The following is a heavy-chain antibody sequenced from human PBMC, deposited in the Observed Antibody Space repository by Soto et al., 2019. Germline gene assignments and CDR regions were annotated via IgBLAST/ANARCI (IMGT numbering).Heavy chain of an antibody. Sequence: GESLKISCKGSGYSFTSYWISWVRQMPGKGLEWMGRIDPSDSYTNYSPSFQGHVTISADKSISTAYLQWSSLKASDTAMYYCARLQGLALDYYGMDVWGQGTTVTVSS. CDR1: GYSFTSYW. D-gene: IGHD4-4*01. J-gene: IGHJ6*02. V-gene: IGHV5-10-1*01. CDR2: IDPSDSYT. CDR3: ARLQGLALDYYGMDV.